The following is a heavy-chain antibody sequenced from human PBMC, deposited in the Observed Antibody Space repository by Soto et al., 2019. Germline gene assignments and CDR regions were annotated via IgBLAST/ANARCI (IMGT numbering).Heavy chain of an antibody. CDR1: GFTFSSYA. D-gene: IGHD3-22*01. CDR3: AAMGGTYYYDSSGEGY. J-gene: IGHJ4*02. V-gene: IGHV3-30-3*01. CDR2: ISYDGSNK. Sequence: QVPLVESGGGVVQPGRSLRLSCAASGFTFSSYAMHWVRQAPGKGLEWVAVISYDGSNKYYADSVKGRFTISRDNSKNTLYLQMNSLRAEDTAVYYCAAMGGTYYYDSSGEGYWGQGTLVTVSS.